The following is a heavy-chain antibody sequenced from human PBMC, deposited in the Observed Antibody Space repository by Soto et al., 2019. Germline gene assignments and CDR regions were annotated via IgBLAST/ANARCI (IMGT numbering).Heavy chain of an antibody. CDR1: GGSISSSSYY. J-gene: IGHJ4*02. D-gene: IGHD6-13*01. CDR3: ASYDVAAADYYFDY. V-gene: IGHV4-39*01. Sequence: SETLSLTCTVSGGSISSSSYYWGWIRQPPGKGLEWIGSIYYSGSTYYNPSLKSRVTISVDTSKNQFSLKLSSVTAADTAVCYCASYDVAAADYYFDYWGQGTLVTVSS. CDR2: IYYSGST.